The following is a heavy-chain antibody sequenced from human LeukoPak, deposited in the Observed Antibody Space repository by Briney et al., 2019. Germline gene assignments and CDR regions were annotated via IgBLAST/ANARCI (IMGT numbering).Heavy chain of an antibody. CDR3: ARDFDY. Sequence: SETLSLTCTVSGGSISSSSYYWDWIRQPPGKGLEWIGNLYDSGSTHYNPSLRSRVTISADTSKNQFSLKLSSVTAADTAVYYCARDFDYWGQGTLVTVSS. CDR1: GGSISSSSYY. V-gene: IGHV4-39*02. J-gene: IGHJ4*02. CDR2: LYDSGST.